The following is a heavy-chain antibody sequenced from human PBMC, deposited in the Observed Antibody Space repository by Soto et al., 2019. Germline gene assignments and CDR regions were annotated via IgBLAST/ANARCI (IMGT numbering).Heavy chain of an antibody. J-gene: IGHJ6*02. Sequence: EVQLVESGGGLVQPGGSLRLSCAASGFGVSNNYMSWVRQAPGKGLEWVSAINSGGNTYYADSVKGRFTISRDNSKNTVYLQMNSVGAEDTAVYYCARGGDSFGHGEYCYYGMDVWGQGTTVTVSS. V-gene: IGHV3-66*01. CDR3: ARGGDSFGHGEYCYYGMDV. CDR1: GFGVSNNY. CDR2: INSGGNT. D-gene: IGHD5-12*01.